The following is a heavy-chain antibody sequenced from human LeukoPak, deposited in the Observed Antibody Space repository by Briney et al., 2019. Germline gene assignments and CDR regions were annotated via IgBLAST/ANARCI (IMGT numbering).Heavy chain of an antibody. J-gene: IGHJ4*02. D-gene: IGHD1-1*01. V-gene: IGHV4-4*07. CDR1: GGSISSNY. CDR3: ARGPTHGGTFFEN. Sequence: SETLSLTCAVSGGSISSNYWNWVRQPAGKGLEWIGRIYASGATLYNPSLKSRVTMSVDASENHFSLKLTSVTAADTAIYYCARGPTHGGTFFENWGQGILVTVFS. CDR2: IYASGAT.